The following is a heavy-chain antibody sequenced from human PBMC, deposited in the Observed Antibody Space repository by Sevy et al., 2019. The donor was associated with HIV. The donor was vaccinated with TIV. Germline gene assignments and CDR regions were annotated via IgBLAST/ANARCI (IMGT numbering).Heavy chain of an antibody. V-gene: IGHV3-30*02. CDR2: IRYDGSYK. D-gene: IGHD6-13*01. CDR1: GSTFSNYG. J-gene: IGHJ3*02. Sequence: GGSLRLSCAASGSTFSNYGMHWVRQAPGKGLEWVAFIRYDGSYKYYADSVKGRFTISRDNSKNTLYVQMNSLRAEDTAIYYCATEVYSSTWYNDAFGIWGQGTMVTVSS. CDR3: ATEVYSSTWYNDAFGI.